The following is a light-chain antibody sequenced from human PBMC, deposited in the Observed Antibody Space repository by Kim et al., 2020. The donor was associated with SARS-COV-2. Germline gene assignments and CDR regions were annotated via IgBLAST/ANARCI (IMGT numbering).Light chain of an antibody. CDR1: QNVRDN. V-gene: IGKV3-15*01. J-gene: IGKJ4*01. CDR2: GVS. Sequence: EIVMTQSPATLSVSPGERVILSCRASQNVRDNLAWYQQKPGQAPRLLMHGVSIRATGIPARFSGSGSETEFTLTISSLQSEDSAFYYCQQYQIWPPLTFGGGTKVDIK. CDR3: QQYQIWPPLT.